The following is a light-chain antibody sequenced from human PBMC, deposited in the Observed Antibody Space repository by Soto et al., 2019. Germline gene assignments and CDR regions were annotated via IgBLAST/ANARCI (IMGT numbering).Light chain of an antibody. Sequence: EIVLTQSPGTLSLFPGERATLSCRASQSLSTSYLAWYRLKPGQAPMLLIYAASSRASGIPDRFSGSVSGTDFTLTISRLEPEDFAVYYCQQYGSSPTFGQGTRLEIK. CDR2: AAS. J-gene: IGKJ5*01. CDR1: QSLSTSY. CDR3: QQYGSSPT. V-gene: IGKV3-20*01.